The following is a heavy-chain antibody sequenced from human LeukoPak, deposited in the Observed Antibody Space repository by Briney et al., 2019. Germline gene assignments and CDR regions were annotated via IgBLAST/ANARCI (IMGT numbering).Heavy chain of an antibody. D-gene: IGHD3-9*01. Sequence: GGSLRLSCAASGFTFSSYAMSWVRQAPGKGLEWVSAISGSGGSTYYADSVKGRFTISRDNSKNTLYLQMNSLKTEDTAVYYCTTQLDILTGLDYWGQGTLVTVSS. V-gene: IGHV3-23*01. CDR2: ISGSGGST. J-gene: IGHJ4*02. CDR3: TTQLDILTGLDY. CDR1: GFTFSSYA.